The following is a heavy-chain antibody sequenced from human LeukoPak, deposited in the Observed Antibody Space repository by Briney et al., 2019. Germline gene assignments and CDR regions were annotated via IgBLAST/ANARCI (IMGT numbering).Heavy chain of an antibody. V-gene: IGHV3-7*05. Sequence: PVGSLRLSCAASGFTFSTYWMTWVRQAPGKGLEWVANIKEDGSVKYYVDSVKGRFTISRDNAKNSLYLQMNSLRAEDTAVYYCARGFSWVDYWGQGTLVTVSS. CDR3: ARGFSWVDY. J-gene: IGHJ4*02. CDR2: IKEDGSVK. D-gene: IGHD7-27*01. CDR1: GFTFSTYW.